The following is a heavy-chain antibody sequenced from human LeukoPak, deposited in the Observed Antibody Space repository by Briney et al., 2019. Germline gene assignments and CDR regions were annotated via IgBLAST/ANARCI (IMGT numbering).Heavy chain of an antibody. CDR1: GYTFTCYY. CDR3: ARGSHDYGDYAELYYFDY. J-gene: IGHJ4*02. D-gene: IGHD4-17*01. V-gene: IGHV1-2*02. Sequence: GASVKVSCKASGYTFTCYYMHWVRQAPGQGLEWMGWINPNSGGTNYAQKFQGRVTMTRDTSISTAYMELSRLRSDDTAVYYCARGSHDYGDYAELYYFDYWGQGTLVTVSS. CDR2: INPNSGGT.